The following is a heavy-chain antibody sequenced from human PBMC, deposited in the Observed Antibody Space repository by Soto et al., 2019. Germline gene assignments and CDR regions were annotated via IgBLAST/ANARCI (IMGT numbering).Heavy chain of an antibody. D-gene: IGHD6-13*01. CDR2: IIPIFGTA. CDR3: AGDPSSWKNWFDP. CDR1: EATFRSKP. V-gene: IGHV1-69*13. J-gene: IGHJ5*02. Sequence: SGSVSGTVFEATFRSKPICWVRTAPGQGLEWMGGIIPIFGTANYAQKFQGRVTITEDESTSTAYMELSSLRSEDTAVYYCAGDPSSWKNWFDPWGQGTLVTAPQ.